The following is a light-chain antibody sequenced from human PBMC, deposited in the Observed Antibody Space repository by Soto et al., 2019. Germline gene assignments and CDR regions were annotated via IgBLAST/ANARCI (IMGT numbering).Light chain of an antibody. CDR1: SSDVGSYNL. Sequence: QSALTQPASVSGSPGQSITISCTGTSSDVGSYNLVSWYQQHPGKAPKLMIYEVSKRPSGVSNRFSGSKSGNTASLIISGLQAEDEADYYCCSYAGSSTLWVFGGGTKLTVL. J-gene: IGLJ3*02. V-gene: IGLV2-23*02. CDR2: EVS. CDR3: CSYAGSSTLWV.